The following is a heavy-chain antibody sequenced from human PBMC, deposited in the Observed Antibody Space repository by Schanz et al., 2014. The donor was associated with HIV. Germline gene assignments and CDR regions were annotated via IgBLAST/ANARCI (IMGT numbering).Heavy chain of an antibody. V-gene: IGHV3-30*18. CDR2: ISYDGRNK. CDR1: GFTFNSYG. CDR3: AKPEYDSRGSSQSHFDY. J-gene: IGHJ4*02. Sequence: QVQLVESGGGVVQPGRSLRLSCAASGFTFNSYGMHWVRQAPGKGLEWVAVISYDGRNKYYADSVKGRFTISRDNSKNTLYLQMTTLRIDDTAVYYCAKPEYDSRGSSQSHFDYWGQGTLVTVSS. D-gene: IGHD3-22*01.